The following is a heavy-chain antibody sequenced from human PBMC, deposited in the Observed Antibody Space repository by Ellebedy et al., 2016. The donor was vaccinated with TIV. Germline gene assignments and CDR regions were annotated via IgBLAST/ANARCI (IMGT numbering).Heavy chain of an antibody. J-gene: IGHJ6*02. D-gene: IGHD2-2*01. CDR1: GGTFSSYA. CDR3: ARVEYQPGNDYGMDV. Sequence: AASVKVSCKASGGTFSSYAISWVRQAPGQGLEWMGGIIPIFGTANYAQKFQGRVTITADESTSTAYMELSSLRSEDTAVYYCARVEYQPGNDYGMDVWGQGTTVTVSS. V-gene: IGHV1-69*13. CDR2: IIPIFGTA.